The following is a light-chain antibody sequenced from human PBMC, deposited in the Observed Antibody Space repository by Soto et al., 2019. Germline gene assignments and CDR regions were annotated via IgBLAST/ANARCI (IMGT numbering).Light chain of an antibody. J-gene: IGKJ5*01. CDR1: QSVSSY. CDR2: DAS. Sequence: EIVLTQSPATLSLSPGERATPSCRASQSVSSYLAWYQQKPGQAPRLLIYDASNRATGIPARFSGSGSGTDFTLTISSLEPEDFAVYYCQQRSNWPPRVTFGKGTLLEI. CDR3: QQRSNWPPRVT. V-gene: IGKV3-11*01.